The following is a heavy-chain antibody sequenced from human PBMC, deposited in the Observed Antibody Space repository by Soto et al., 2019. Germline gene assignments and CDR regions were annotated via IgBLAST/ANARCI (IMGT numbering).Heavy chain of an antibody. V-gene: IGHV3-30-3*01. CDR2: ISYDGSNK. CDR1: GFTFSSYA. D-gene: IGHD3-9*01. CDR3: ARVAVVGYFDGFRASGAYGMDV. J-gene: IGHJ6*01. Sequence: QVQLVESGGGVVQPGRSLRLSCAASGFTFSSYAMHWVRQAPGKGLEWVAVISYDGSNKYYADSVKGRFTISRDNSKNTLYLQMNSLRAEDTAVYYCARVAVVGYFDGFRASGAYGMDVW.